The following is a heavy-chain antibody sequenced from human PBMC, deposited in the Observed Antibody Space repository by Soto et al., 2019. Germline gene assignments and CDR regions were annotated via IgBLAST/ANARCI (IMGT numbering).Heavy chain of an antibody. CDR1: RITLSSYP. D-gene: IGHD5-18*01. CDR2: ISGSGTST. J-gene: IGHJ5*02. Sequence: VQLLESGGGLVQPGRSLRLSCTSSRITLSSYPMTWVRPAPGKGLEWVPTISGSGTSTFYADSVQGRFTVSSGISDNTMFLRMTSLTADDTAVYFCAKRDVPHCTSNAYCYVPWGRGVLVTVSS. V-gene: IGHV3-23*01. CDR3: AKRDVPHCTSNAYCYVP.